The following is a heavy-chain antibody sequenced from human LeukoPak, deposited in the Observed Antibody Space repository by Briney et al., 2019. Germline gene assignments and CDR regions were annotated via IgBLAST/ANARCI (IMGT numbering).Heavy chain of an antibody. Sequence: AGGSLRLSCAASGFTFSSYWMHWVRQAPGKGLVWVSRNNSDGSSTSYADSVKGRFTISRDNAKNTLYLQMNSLRAEDTAVYYCAREEALEITMVRGVIYTYYYYYGMDVWGQGTTVTVSS. D-gene: IGHD3-10*01. V-gene: IGHV3-74*01. CDR2: NNSDGSST. CDR1: GFTFSSYW. J-gene: IGHJ6*02. CDR3: AREEALEITMVRGVIYTYYYYYGMDV.